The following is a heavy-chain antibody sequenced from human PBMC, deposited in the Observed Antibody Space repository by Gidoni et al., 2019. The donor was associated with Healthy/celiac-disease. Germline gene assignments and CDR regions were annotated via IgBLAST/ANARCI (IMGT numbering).Heavy chain of an antibody. J-gene: IGHJ6*02. CDR1: VYTFTIYG. CDR3: ARVRIVVVPAAARAASYYYGMDV. D-gene: IGHD2-2*01. Sequence: QVQLVQSVAEVKTPGASVQVSCKASVYTFTIYGISWVRQAPGKGLEWMGWISAYNGNTNYAQKRQGRVTMTTDTATSTVYMELRSLRSDDTAVYYWARVRIVVVPAAARAASYYYGMDVWGQGTTVTVSS. V-gene: IGHV1-18*01. CDR2: ISAYNGNT.